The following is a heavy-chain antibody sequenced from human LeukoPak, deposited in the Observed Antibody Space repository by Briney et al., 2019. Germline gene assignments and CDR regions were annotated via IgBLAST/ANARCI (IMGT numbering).Heavy chain of an antibody. Sequence: PSETLSLTCTVSGGSISSRTYYWGWIRQPPGKGLEWIGSSYYSGSTYYNPSLKSRVTISVDTSKNQFSLKLRSVTAADTAVYYCARLADCSSTRCHGYWGQGTLVTVSS. CDR2: SYYSGST. V-gene: IGHV4-39*01. CDR1: GGSISSRTYY. D-gene: IGHD2-2*01. CDR3: ARLADCSSTRCHGY. J-gene: IGHJ4*02.